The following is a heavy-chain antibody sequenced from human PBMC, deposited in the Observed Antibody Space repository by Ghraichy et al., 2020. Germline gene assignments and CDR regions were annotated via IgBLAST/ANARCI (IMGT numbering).Heavy chain of an antibody. CDR1: GGSITSDY. V-gene: IGHV4-59*01. CDR2: IYDSGST. CDR3: ARVRYNLPGIDY. Sequence: SETLSLTCKVSGGSITSDYWSWIRQPPGERLEWIGCIYDSGSTNYNPSLKSRVTISLDMSKNQFSLKVNSMTAADTAIYYCARVRYNLPGIDYWGQGILVTVSS. J-gene: IGHJ4*02. D-gene: IGHD5-18*01.